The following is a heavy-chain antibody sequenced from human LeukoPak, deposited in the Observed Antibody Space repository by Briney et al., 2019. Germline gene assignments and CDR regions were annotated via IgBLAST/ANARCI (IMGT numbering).Heavy chain of an antibody. Sequence: GGTLRLSCEVSGFTFSSYGMSWVRQAPGKGLEWVSAISGSGGSTYYADSVKGRFTISRDNSKNTLHLQMNSLRAEDTAVYYCAKVVTDYWGQGTLVTVSS. D-gene: IGHD2-21*02. CDR1: GFTFSSYG. J-gene: IGHJ4*02. CDR3: AKVVTDY. CDR2: ISGSGGST. V-gene: IGHV3-23*01.